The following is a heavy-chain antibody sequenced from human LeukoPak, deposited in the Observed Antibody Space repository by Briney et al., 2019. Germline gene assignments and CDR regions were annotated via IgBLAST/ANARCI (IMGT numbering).Heavy chain of an antibody. V-gene: IGHV3-48*04. Sequence: GGSLRLSCAASGFTFSSFSMNWVRQAPGKGLEWVSYIRSSGSGTDYTGSVKGRFTISRDNAKNSLYLQMNSLRAEDTAVYYCARMNYVSSGWGAPFDYWGQGTLVTVSS. CDR1: GFTFSSFS. CDR3: ARMNYVSSGWGAPFDY. J-gene: IGHJ4*02. D-gene: IGHD1-7*01. CDR2: IRSSGSGT.